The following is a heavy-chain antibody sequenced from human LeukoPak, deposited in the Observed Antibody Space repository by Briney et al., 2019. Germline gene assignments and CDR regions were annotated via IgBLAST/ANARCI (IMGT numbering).Heavy chain of an antibody. Sequence: SETLSLTCAVYGGSFSGYYWSWIRQPPGKGLEWIGEINHSGSTNYNPSLKSRVTISVDTSKNQFSLKLSSVTAADTAVYHCARVRLITIFGVVTRGYFQHWGQGTLATVSS. CDR3: ARVRLITIFGVVTRGYFQH. J-gene: IGHJ1*01. D-gene: IGHD3-3*01. V-gene: IGHV4-34*01. CDR2: INHSGST. CDR1: GGSFSGYY.